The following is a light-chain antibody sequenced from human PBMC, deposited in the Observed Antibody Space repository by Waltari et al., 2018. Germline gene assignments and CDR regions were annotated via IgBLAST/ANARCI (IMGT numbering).Light chain of an antibody. CDR3: MVWHNNAVV. J-gene: IGLJ2*01. CDR2: YKSDSDK. Sequence: QAVLTQPSSLSASPGASASLTCPLPSGLTVGCYRNNCTPQKPGSPPQYLLRYKSDSDKHQDARVPRRFSGSKDASANAGILLISGLQSEDEADYYCMVWHNNAVVFGGGTTLTVL. CDR1: SGLTVGCYR. V-gene: IGLV5-45*03.